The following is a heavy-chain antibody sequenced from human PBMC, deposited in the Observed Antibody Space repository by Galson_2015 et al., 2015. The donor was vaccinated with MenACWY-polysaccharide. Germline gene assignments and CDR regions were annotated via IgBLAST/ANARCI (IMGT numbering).Heavy chain of an antibody. CDR3: ARWTSRGDPDAYFDY. Sequence: SVKVSCKASGYTFTSYDINWVRQATGQGLEWMGWMNPNSGNTGYAQNFQGRVTMTSDTSMSTAYMELRSLRSEDTAAYYCARWTSRGDPDAYFDYWGQGTLVTVSS. CDR1: GYTFTSYD. V-gene: IGHV1-8*01. CDR2: MNPNSGNT. J-gene: IGHJ4*02. D-gene: IGHD4-17*01.